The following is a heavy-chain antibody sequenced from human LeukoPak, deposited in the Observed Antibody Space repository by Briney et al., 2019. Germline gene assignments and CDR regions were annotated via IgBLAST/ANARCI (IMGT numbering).Heavy chain of an antibody. V-gene: IGHV3-23*01. CDR2: ISGSGGST. D-gene: IGHD3-22*01. CDR1: GFTFSSYA. Sequence: PGGSLRLSCAASGFTFSSYAMSWVRQAPGKGLEWVSAISGSGGSTYYADSVKGRFTISRDNSKNTLYLQMNSLRAEDTAVYYCANLDSSGYYYPPTTWGQGSLVTVSS. J-gene: IGHJ5*02. CDR3: ANLDSSGYYYPPTT.